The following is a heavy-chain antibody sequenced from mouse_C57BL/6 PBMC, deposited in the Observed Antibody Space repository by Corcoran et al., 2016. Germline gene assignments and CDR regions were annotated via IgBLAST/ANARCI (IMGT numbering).Heavy chain of an antibody. D-gene: IGHD2-1*01. Sequence: QIQLLESGRELKKRGGTAKIACKASGCTFTTYGMRWWKQAPEKGLKWRGGITTYSGVPTYADDFKGRFAFSLETSASTAYLQINNLKNEDTAPYFCATMVTEDYWGQGTTLTVSP. V-gene: IGHV9-3*01. CDR2: ITTYSGVP. J-gene: IGHJ2*01. CDR3: ATMVTEDY. CDR1: GCTFTTYG.